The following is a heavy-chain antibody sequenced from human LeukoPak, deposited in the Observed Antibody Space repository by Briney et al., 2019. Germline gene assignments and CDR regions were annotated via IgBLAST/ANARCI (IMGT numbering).Heavy chain of an antibody. CDR3: ARVEGREMPTMAVALHVFHV. Sequence: GASVKVSCKASVYTFTVYYIHWVRQAPGQGLEGVGGINPTCGGTTYAQMFQGRVTMTRDTSISTKYMEPSRLTSDDPAVYYCARVEGREMPTMAVALHVFHVWGQGPLVPVSS. CDR2: INPTCGGT. V-gene: IGHV1-2*02. CDR1: VYTFTVYY. J-gene: IGHJ3*01. D-gene: IGHD5-24*01.